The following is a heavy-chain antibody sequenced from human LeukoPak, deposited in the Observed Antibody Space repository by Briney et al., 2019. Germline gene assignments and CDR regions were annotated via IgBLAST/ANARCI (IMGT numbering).Heavy chain of an antibody. CDR3: AKGIAAAAVRGFDY. J-gene: IGHJ4*02. Sequence: PGGSLRLSCTVSGFTVSSNSMSWVRQAPGKGLEWVSFIYSDNTHYSDSVKGRFTISRDNSKNTLYLQMNSLRAEDTAVYYCAKGIAAAAVRGFDYWGQGTLVTVSS. CDR2: IYSDNT. V-gene: IGHV3-53*01. D-gene: IGHD6-13*01. CDR1: GFTVSSNS.